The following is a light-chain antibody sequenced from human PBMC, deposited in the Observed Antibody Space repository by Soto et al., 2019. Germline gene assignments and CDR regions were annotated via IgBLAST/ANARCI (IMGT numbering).Light chain of an antibody. CDR3: QQYGSDSST. V-gene: IGKV1-5*03. CDR1: QSINNW. J-gene: IGKJ2*01. Sequence: DIQMTQSPSTLSASVGDRVTITCRASQSINNWLAWYQQKPGKAPKLLIYEASSLLSGVPSRFSGSGSGTEVTLTIKSLQPDDFAAYDCQQYGSDSSTFGQGTKLDI. CDR2: EAS.